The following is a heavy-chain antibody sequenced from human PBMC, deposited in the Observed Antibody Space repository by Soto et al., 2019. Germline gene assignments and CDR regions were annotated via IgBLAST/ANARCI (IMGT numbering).Heavy chain of an antibody. CDR1: GGSISSGGYY. J-gene: IGHJ4*02. Sequence: SETLSLTCTVSGGSISSGGYYWSWIRQHPGKGLEWIGYIYYSGSTYYNPSLKSRVTISVDTSKNQFSLKLSSVTAADTAVYYCASSAYCRGGSCYHWDYFDYWGQGTLVTVSS. V-gene: IGHV4-31*03. D-gene: IGHD2-15*01. CDR2: IYYSGST. CDR3: ASSAYCRGGSCYHWDYFDY.